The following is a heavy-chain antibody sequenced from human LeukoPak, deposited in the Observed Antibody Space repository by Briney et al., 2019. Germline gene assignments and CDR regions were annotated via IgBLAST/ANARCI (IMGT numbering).Heavy chain of an antibody. Sequence: GGSLRLSCAASGFTVSSNYMSWVRQAPGEGLEWVSVIYSGGSTYYADSVKGRFAISRDNSNNTLYLQMNSLRAEDTAVYYCARGGWVRAMAIDYWGQGTLVTVSS. D-gene: IGHD5-18*01. V-gene: IGHV3-53*01. CDR1: GFTVSSNY. CDR2: IYSGGST. CDR3: ARGGWVRAMAIDY. J-gene: IGHJ4*02.